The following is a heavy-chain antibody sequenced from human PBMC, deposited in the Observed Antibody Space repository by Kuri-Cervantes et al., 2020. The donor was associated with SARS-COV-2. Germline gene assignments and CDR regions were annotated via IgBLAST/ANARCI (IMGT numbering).Heavy chain of an antibody. Sequence: GGSLRLSCKASGYTFTSYDINWVRQATGQGLEWMGWMNPNSGNTGYAQKFQGRVTITRNTSISTAYMELSSLRSEDTAVYYCARLGWDFWSGYRNYYYCYMDVWGKGTTVTVSS. J-gene: IGHJ6*03. V-gene: IGHV1-8*03. CDR3: ARLGWDFWSGYRNYYYCYMDV. D-gene: IGHD3-3*01. CDR1: GYTFTSYD. CDR2: MNPNSGNT.